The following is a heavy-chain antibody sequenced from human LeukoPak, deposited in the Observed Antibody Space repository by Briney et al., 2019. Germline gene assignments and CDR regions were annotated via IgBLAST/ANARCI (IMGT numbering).Heavy chain of an antibody. J-gene: IGHJ5*01. CDR2: IYSCGSDT. Sequence: GESLKIFCNGAGYSFTSYWIGWGRQMPAKRLEWMGMIYSCGSDTRYSPSLQGQVTISVDKSISTVSLQWSCVKASDTAVYYCARHAGLYYYGSGSHLKNWFDSWGQGTLVTVSS. CDR1: GYSFTSYW. CDR3: ARHAGLYYYGSGSHLKNWFDS. D-gene: IGHD3-10*01. V-gene: IGHV5-51*01.